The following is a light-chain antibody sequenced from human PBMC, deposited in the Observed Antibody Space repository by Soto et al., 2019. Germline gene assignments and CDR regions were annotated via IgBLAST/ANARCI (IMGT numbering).Light chain of an antibody. CDR1: QSVSSSY. V-gene: IGKV3-20*01. CDR2: GAS. Sequence: EMVLAQSPGTLSLSPGERATLSCSASQSVSSSYLAWYQQKPGQAPRLLIYGASSRATGIPDRFSGSGSGTDFTLTISRLEPEDFAVYYCQQYGSSPRVTFGQGTRLEIK. J-gene: IGKJ5*01. CDR3: QQYGSSPRVT.